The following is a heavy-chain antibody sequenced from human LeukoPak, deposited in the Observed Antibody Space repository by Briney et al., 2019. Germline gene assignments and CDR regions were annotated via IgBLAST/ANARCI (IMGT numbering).Heavy chain of an antibody. CDR2: IARSSSPI. CDR1: GFTFSNYN. V-gene: IGHV3-48*01. Sequence: PGGSLRLSCAASGFTFSNYNMNWVLQAPGKGLEWISYIARSSSPIYDADSVKGRFTISRDNAKNSLYLQMNSLRAEDTAVYYCARDRGGSGWPIFDSWGQGTLVTVSS. CDR3: ARDRGGSGWPIFDS. J-gene: IGHJ4*02. D-gene: IGHD6-19*01.